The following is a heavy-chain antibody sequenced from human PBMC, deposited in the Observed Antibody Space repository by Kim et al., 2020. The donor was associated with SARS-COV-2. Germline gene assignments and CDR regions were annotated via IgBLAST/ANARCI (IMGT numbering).Heavy chain of an antibody. Sequence: GGSLRLSCAASGFTFSSYSMNWVRQAPGKGLEWVSSISSSSSYIYYADSVKGRFTISRDNAKNSLYLQMNSLRAEDTAVYYCARGVIFGRLFTFDYWGQGTLVTVSS. D-gene: IGHD3-3*02. CDR2: ISSSSSYI. V-gene: IGHV3-21*01. CDR3: ARGVIFGRLFTFDY. J-gene: IGHJ4*02. CDR1: GFTFSSYS.